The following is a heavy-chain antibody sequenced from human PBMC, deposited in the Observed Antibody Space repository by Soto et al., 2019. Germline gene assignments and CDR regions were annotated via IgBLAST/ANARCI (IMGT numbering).Heavy chain of an antibody. CDR1: GFTFSSYG. CDR3: AREGYDILTGPQNAFDI. CDR2: IWYDGSNK. J-gene: IGHJ3*02. D-gene: IGHD3-9*01. V-gene: IGHV3-33*01. Sequence: GGSLRLSCAASGFTFSSYGMHWVRQAPGKGLEWVAVIWYDGSNKYYADSVKGRFTISRDNSKNTLYLQMNSLRAEDTVVYYCAREGYDILTGPQNAFDIWGQGTMVTVSS.